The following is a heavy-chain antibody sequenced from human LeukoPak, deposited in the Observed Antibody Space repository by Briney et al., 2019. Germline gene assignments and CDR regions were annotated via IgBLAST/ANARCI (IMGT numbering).Heavy chain of an antibody. J-gene: IGHJ4*02. D-gene: IGHD2-21*01. CDR3: TRGGGGSFPHY. Sequence: PGGSLRLSCAASGFTVSSNFLSWVRQPPGKGLEWVSDIYSGGSTYYADSVKGRFTISRDNSKNTLYLQMNSLRAEDTAVHYCTRGGGGSFPHYWGQGTLVTVSS. V-gene: IGHV3-53*01. CDR2: IYSGGST. CDR1: GFTVSSNF.